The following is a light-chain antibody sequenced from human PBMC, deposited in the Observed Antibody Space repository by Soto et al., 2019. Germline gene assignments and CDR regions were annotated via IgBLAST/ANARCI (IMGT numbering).Light chain of an antibody. CDR2: RDS. Sequence: SYELTQPLSVSVALGQTARITCGGNNIGSKIVHWYQQKPGQAPVLVIYRDSTRPSGIPERFSGSHSGNTATLTVSRAQAGDEADYYCQVWDSSTANYVFGTGTKLTVL. V-gene: IGLV3-9*01. J-gene: IGLJ1*01. CDR1: NIGSKI. CDR3: QVWDSSTANYV.